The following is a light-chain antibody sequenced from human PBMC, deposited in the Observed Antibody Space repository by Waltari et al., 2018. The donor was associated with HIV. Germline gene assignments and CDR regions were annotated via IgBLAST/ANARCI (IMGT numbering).Light chain of an antibody. Sequence: QSALTQPPSVSGAPGQRVIISCTGSSSNIGAREDVHWYQQLPGAVPKVPIYGNTHRPSGVPDRFSGSKSGASASLAIAGLQTDDEADYYCQSYDNSLNAVVFGGGTRLTVL. CDR2: GNT. CDR3: QSYDNSLNAVV. V-gene: IGLV1-40*01. CDR1: SSNIGARED. J-gene: IGLJ2*01.